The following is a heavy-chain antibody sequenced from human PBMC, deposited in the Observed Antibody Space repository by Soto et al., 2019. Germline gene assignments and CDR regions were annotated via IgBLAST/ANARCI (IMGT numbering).Heavy chain of an antibody. Sequence: QVQLQESGPGLVKPSETLSLTCTVSGGSISNYYCSWIRQPPGKGLEWIGYIYYSGSTSYNPSLRSRVTISLDKSKSQFSLKLSSVTAADTAVYYCARHPYFHYMDVWGKGTTVTVSS. J-gene: IGHJ6*03. CDR2: IYYSGST. V-gene: IGHV4-59*08. CDR1: GGSISNYY. CDR3: ARHPYFHYMDV.